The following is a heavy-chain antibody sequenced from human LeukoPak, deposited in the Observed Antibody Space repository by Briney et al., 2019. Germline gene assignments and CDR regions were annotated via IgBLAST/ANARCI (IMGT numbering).Heavy chain of an antibody. CDR2: VYTSGNT. CDR1: GGSISGYS. Sequence: SETLSLTCSVSGGSISGYSWSWLRQSAAKGLEWIGRVYTSGNTNYNPSFKSRVTMSIDTSKKQFSLKLYTVTAADTAVYYCARDNPAGPWGQGTLVTVSS. J-gene: IGHJ5*02. D-gene: IGHD1-14*01. CDR3: ARDNPAGP. V-gene: IGHV4-4*07.